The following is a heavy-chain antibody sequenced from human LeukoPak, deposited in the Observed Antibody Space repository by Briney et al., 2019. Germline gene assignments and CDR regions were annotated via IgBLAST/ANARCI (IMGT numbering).Heavy chain of an antibody. CDR3: VRSRVETDIVVVPAARPRLYYYYYMDV. V-gene: IGHV4-4*07. J-gene: IGHJ6*03. CDR1: GGSISSYY. Sequence: SETLSLTCTVSGGSISSYYWSWIRQPAGKGLEWIGRIYTSGSTNYNPSLKSRVTMSVDTSKNQFSLKLSSVTAADTAVYYCVRSRVETDIVVVPAARPRLYYYYYMDVWGKGTTVTVSS. D-gene: IGHD2-2*02. CDR2: IYTSGST.